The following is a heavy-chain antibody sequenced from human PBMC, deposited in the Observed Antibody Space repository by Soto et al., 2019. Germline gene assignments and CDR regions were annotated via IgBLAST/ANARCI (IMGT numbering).Heavy chain of an antibody. CDR2: IYSTEST. CDR3: ARSDSSGKTRYYFDH. Sequence: SETLSLTCTVSGGSISSGSYYWTWIRQHPGKGLEWIGYIYSTESTNYNPSHKSRLTISVDMSASQFSLKLSSVTVADTAVYYCARSDSSGKTRYYFDHWGQGTLVTVSS. V-gene: IGHV4-31*03. J-gene: IGHJ4*02. D-gene: IGHD3-22*01. CDR1: GGSISSGSYY.